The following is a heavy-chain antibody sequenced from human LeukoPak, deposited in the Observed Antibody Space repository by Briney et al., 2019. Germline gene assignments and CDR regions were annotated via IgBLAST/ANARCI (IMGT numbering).Heavy chain of an antibody. V-gene: IGHV4-34*01. D-gene: IGHD2-2*02. CDR1: GGSFSGYY. CDR3: ARHPAAIRGAFDI. Sequence: SETLSLTCAVYGGSFSGYYWSWIRQPPGKGLEWIGEINHSGSTNYNPSLKSRVTISVDTSKNQFSLKLSSVTAADTAVYYCARHPAAIRGAFDIWGQGTMVTVSS. CDR2: INHSGST. J-gene: IGHJ3*02.